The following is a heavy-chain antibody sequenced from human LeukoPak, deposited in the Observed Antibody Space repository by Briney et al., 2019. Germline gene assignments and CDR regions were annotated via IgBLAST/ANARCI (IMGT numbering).Heavy chain of an antibody. Sequence: SETLSLTCTVSGGSISSSGYYWGWIRQPPGKGLEWIGSIYYSGSTYYNPSLKSRVTISVDTSKNQFSLKLSSVTAADTAVYYCAIHYYDSSGLEDYWGQGTLVTVSS. D-gene: IGHD3-22*01. CDR1: GGSISSSGYY. J-gene: IGHJ4*02. CDR3: AIHYYDSSGLEDY. CDR2: IYYSGST. V-gene: IGHV4-39*01.